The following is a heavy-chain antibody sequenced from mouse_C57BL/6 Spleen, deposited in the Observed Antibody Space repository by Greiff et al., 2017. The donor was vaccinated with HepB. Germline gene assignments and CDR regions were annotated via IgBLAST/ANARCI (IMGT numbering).Heavy chain of an antibody. D-gene: IGHD1-2*01. CDR1: GYTFTDYE. CDR3: ARSSPTAEGGYFDV. Sequence: VQLQQSGAELVRPGASVTLSCKASGYTFTDYEMHWVKQTPVHGLEWIGAIDPETGGTAYNQKFKGKAILTADKCSSPAYMELRSLTSEDSAVYYCARSSPTAEGGYFDVWGTGTTVTVSS. CDR2: IDPETGGT. J-gene: IGHJ1*03. V-gene: IGHV1-15*01.